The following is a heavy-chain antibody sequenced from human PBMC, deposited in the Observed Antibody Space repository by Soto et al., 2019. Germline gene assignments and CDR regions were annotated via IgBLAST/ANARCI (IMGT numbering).Heavy chain of an antibody. CDR2: ISVFNGDT. V-gene: IGHV1-18*01. D-gene: IGHD3-22*01. Sequence: ASVKVSCKAVGDTSSSYGINWVRQAPGQGLEWMGWISVFNGDTKYAQKFQGRVAITKDPGTSTAHMELRSLRSDDAAVYFCATKDYLKDYDAYYYLWAVSAQGTTVTVS. CDR3: ATKDYLKDYDAYYYLWAV. CDR1: GDTSSSYG. J-gene: IGHJ6*02.